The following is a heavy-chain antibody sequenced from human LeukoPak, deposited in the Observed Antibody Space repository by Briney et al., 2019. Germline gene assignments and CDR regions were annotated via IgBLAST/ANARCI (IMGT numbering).Heavy chain of an antibody. Sequence: SQTLSLTCTVSGGSIRSGDYYWSWIRQPPGKGLEWIGYVHYSGNTYYNPSLRSQVTISVDTSKNQFSLRLSSVTAADTAVYYCARENYGSDYYFDYWGQGTLVTVSS. D-gene: IGHD3-10*01. J-gene: IGHJ4*02. CDR1: GGSIRSGDYY. CDR3: ARENYGSDYYFDY. V-gene: IGHV4-30-4*01. CDR2: VHYSGNT.